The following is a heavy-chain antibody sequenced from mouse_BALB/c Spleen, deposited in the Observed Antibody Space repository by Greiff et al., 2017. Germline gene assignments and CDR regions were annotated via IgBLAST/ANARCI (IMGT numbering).Heavy chain of an antibody. Sequence: EVQLQQSGPELVKPGASVKISCKASGYSFTGYFMNWVKQSHGKSLEWIGYISCYNGATSYNQKFKGKATFTVDTSSNTAYMQFNSLTSEDSAVYYCARGDYYGSSYSAMDYWGQGTSVTVSS. J-gene: IGHJ4*01. D-gene: IGHD1-1*01. CDR2: ISCYNGAT. V-gene: IGHV1-25*01. CDR1: GYSFTGYF. CDR3: ARGDYYGSSYSAMDY.